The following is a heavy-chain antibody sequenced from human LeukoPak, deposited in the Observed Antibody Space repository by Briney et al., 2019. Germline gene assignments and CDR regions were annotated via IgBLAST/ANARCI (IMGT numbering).Heavy chain of an antibody. CDR2: IYYSGST. J-gene: IGHJ4*02. Sequence: SETLSLTCTVSGGSISSYYWSWIRQPPGKGLEWIGYIYYSGSTNYNPSLKSRVTISVDTSKNQFSLKLSSVTAADTAVYYCARGPDFGRYFDYWGQGTLVTVSS. CDR1: GGSISSYY. CDR3: ARGPDFGRYFDY. V-gene: IGHV4-59*01. D-gene: IGHD3-3*01.